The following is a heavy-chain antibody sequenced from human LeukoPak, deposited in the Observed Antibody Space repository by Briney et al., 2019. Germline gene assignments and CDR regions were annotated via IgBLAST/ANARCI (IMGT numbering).Heavy chain of an antibody. V-gene: IGHV3-30*18. Sequence: GSLRLSCAASGLTFSDFWMHWVRQAPGKGLEWVAVISYDGSNKYYADSVKGRFTISRDNSKNTLYLQMNSLRAEDTAVYYCAKDLRGGYGDYVLGYWGQGTLVTVSS. CDR3: AKDLRGGYGDYVLGY. J-gene: IGHJ4*02. D-gene: IGHD4-17*01. CDR1: GLTFSDFW. CDR2: ISYDGSNK.